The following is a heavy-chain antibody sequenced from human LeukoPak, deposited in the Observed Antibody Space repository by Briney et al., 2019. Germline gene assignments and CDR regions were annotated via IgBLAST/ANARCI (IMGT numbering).Heavy chain of an antibody. V-gene: IGHV4-39*01. CDR3: GVGYSSSWYDY. J-gene: IGHJ4*02. CDR2: IYYSGST. CDR1: GGSISSSSYY. D-gene: IGHD6-13*01. Sequence: SETLSPTCTVSGGSISSSSYYWGWIRQPPGKGLEWIGSIYYSGSTYYNPSLKSRVTISVDTSKNQFSLKLSSVTAADTAVYYRGVGYSSSWYDYWGQGTLVTVSS.